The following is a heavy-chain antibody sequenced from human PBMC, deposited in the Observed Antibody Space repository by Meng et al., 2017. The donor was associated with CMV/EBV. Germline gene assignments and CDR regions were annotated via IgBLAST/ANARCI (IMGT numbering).Heavy chain of an antibody. CDR3: ARGTLSGSSPAVFDY. J-gene: IGHJ4*02. V-gene: IGHV1-46*01. CDR2: INPSGGST. CDR1: GYTFTSYY. D-gene: IGHD1-26*01. Sequence: ASVKVSCKASGYTFTSYYMHWVRQAPGQGLEWMGIINPSGGSTSYAQKFQGRVTMTRDTSASTVYMELSSLRSEDTAVYYCARGTLSGSSPAVFDYWGQGTLVTVSS.